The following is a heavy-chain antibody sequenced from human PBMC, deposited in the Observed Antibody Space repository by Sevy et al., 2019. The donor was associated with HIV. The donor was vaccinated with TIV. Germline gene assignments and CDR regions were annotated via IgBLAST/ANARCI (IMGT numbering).Heavy chain of an antibody. CDR1: GFTFSSYG. D-gene: IGHD3-10*01. Sequence: GSLRLSCAASGFTFSSYGMHWVRQAPDKGLEWVAVIWYDGTNKYYAVSVKGRFTISRDNSKNTLYLQMSSLRAEDTAVYYCARDKLPPVMVTMVRGALSYFFDYWGQGTLVTVSS. CDR3: ARDKLPPVMVTMVRGALSYFFDY. CDR2: IWYDGTNK. J-gene: IGHJ4*02. V-gene: IGHV3-33*01.